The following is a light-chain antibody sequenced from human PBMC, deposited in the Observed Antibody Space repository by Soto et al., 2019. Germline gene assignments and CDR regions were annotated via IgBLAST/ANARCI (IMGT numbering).Light chain of an antibody. J-gene: IGKJ1*01. Sequence: DIQMTQSPSSLSASVGDRVTITCRASQSLSSYLNWYQQKPGRAPKLLIYSASSLQSWVPSRFSGSGSWTDFTLTIMSLQPDEFATYYCQQSYYTPWTFGQGTKVEIK. CDR3: QQSYYTPWT. CDR2: SAS. CDR1: QSLSSY. V-gene: IGKV1-39*01.